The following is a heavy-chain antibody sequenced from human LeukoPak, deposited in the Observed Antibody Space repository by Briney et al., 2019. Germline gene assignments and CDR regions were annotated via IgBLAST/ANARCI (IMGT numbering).Heavy chain of an antibody. D-gene: IGHD3-9*01. CDR1: GFTFSNAW. CDR3: ARDGTYDILTGYSLRRYFDL. V-gene: IGHV3-15*01. CDR2: IKSKSDGGTT. Sequence: GGSLRLSCAASGFTFSNAWMSWVRQAPGKGLEWVGRIKSKSDGGTTDYAAPVKGRFTISRDDSKNTLYLQMNSLRAEDTAVYYCARDGTYDILTGYSLRRYFDLWGRGTLVTVSS. J-gene: IGHJ2*01.